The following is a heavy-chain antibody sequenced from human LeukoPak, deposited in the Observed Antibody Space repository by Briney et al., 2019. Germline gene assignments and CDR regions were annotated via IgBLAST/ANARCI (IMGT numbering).Heavy chain of an antibody. CDR2: IGGSASST. J-gene: IGHJ4*02. CDR1: GFTFSNYA. V-gene: IGHV3-23*01. CDR3: ANGAGY. D-gene: IGHD1-26*01. Sequence: GGSLRLSCAASGFTFSNYAMSWVRQAPGKGLEWVPAIGGSASSTYYADSVKGRFTISRDNSKNTLYMQMNILRAEDTAVYYCANGAGYWGQGTLVTVSS.